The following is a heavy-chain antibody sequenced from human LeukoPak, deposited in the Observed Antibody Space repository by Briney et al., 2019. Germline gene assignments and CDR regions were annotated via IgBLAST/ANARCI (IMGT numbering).Heavy chain of an antibody. D-gene: IGHD2-2*01. V-gene: IGHV1-2*02. J-gene: IGHJ4*02. CDR2: INPNSGGT. Sequence: ASVKVSCKASEYTFTGYYMHWVRQAPGQGLEWMGWINPNSGGTNYAQKFQGRVTMTRDTSISTAYMELSRLRSDDTAVYYCARDDCSSTSCPKDYWGQGTLVTVSS. CDR3: ARDDCSSTSCPKDY. CDR1: EYTFTGYY.